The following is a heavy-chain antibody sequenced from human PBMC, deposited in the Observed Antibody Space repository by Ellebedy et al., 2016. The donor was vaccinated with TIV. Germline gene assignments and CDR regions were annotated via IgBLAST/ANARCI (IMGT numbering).Heavy chain of an antibody. D-gene: IGHD3-10*01. Sequence: PGGSLRLSCAASGFTFRSDWMSWVRRAPGKGLEWVASIKTDGSEKYYMDSVKGRFTISRDNAKNSLYLQMNSVRAEDTVVYYCLKHGPGISFDFWGQGTLLTVYS. J-gene: IGHJ4*02. CDR1: GFTFRSDW. V-gene: IGHV3-7*01. CDR3: LKHGPGISFDF. CDR2: IKTDGSEK.